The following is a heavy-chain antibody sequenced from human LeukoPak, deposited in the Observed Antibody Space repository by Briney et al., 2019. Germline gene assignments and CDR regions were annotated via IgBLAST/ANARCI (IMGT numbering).Heavy chain of an antibody. V-gene: IGHV3-74*01. Sequence: GGSLRLSCAASGFTFSNYWMTWVRHAPGKGLVWVSRINSDGSSTSYADSVKGRFTISRDNAKNTLYLQMNSLRAEDTAVYYCARRGAVTYAFDIWGQGTMVTVSS. CDR1: GFTFSNYW. CDR2: INSDGSST. CDR3: ARRGAVTYAFDI. D-gene: IGHD4-17*01. J-gene: IGHJ3*02.